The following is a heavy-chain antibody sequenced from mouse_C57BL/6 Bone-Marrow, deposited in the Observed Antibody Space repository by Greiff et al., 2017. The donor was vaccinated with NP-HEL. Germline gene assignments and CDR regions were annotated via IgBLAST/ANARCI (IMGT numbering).Heavy chain of an antibody. J-gene: IGHJ4*01. CDR2: INPNNGGT. CDR3: ARLCHYYAMDY. CDR1: GYTFTDYY. Sequence: VHVKQSGPELVKPGASVKISCKASGYTFTDYYMNWVKQSHGKSLEWIGDINPNNGGTSYNQKFKGKATLTVDKSSSTAYMELRSLTSEDSAVYYCARLCHYYAMDYWGQGTSVTVAS. V-gene: IGHV1-26*01. D-gene: IGHD6-5*01.